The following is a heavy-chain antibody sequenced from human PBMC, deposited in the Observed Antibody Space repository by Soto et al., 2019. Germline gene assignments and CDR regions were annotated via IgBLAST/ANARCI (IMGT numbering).Heavy chain of an antibody. D-gene: IGHD3-10*01. J-gene: IGHJ4*02. CDR3: ARTSGITPTRVFDY. Sequence: QVQLQQWGAGLLKPSETLSLTCAVYGGSFSGYYWSWIRQPPGKGLEWIGEINHSGSTNYNPSLKSRVTISVDTSKSKFSLKLSSVTAADTEVYYCARTSGITPTRVFDYWGQGTLVTDSS. V-gene: IGHV4-34*01. CDR2: INHSGST. CDR1: GGSFSGYY.